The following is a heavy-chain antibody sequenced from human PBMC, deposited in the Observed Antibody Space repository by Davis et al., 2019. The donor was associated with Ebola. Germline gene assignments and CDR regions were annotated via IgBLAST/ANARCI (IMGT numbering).Heavy chain of an antibody. J-gene: IGHJ4*02. D-gene: IGHD3-22*01. Sequence: LRLSCAASGFTFSSYAMSWIRQHPGKGLEWIGYIYYSGSTYYNPSLKSRVTISVDTSKNQFSLKLSSVTAADTAVYYCARVLKYYYDSSGYSAPYYFDYWGQGALVTVSS. CDR1: GFTFSSYA. V-gene: IGHV4-31*02. CDR2: IYYSGST. CDR3: ARVLKYYYDSSGYSAPYYFDY.